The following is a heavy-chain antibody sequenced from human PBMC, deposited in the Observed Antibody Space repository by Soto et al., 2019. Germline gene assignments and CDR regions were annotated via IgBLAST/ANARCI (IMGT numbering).Heavy chain of an antibody. J-gene: IGHJ5*02. V-gene: IGHV4-30-4*01. CDR1: GGSISSGDYY. CDR3: ARGQIAAQGPFNWFDP. D-gene: IGHD6-6*01. Sequence: QVQLQESGPGLVKPSQTLSLTCTVSGGSISSGDYYWSWIRQPPGKGLEWIGYIYYSGSTYYNPSLKGRVTISVDTSKNQFSLKLSSVTAADTAVYYCARGQIAAQGPFNWFDPWGQGTLVTVSS. CDR2: IYYSGST.